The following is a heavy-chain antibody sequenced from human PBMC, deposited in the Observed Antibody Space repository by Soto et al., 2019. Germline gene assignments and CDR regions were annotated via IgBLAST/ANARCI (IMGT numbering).Heavy chain of an antibody. CDR3: AREVPSYYYGSGPSDY. CDR1: GYTFTGYY. Sequence: ASVKVSCKASGYTFTGYYMHWVRQAPGQGLEWMGWINPNSGGTNYAQKFQGRVTMTRDTSISTAYMELSRLRSDDTAVYYCAREVPSYYYGSGPSDYWGQGTLVTVSS. V-gene: IGHV1-2*02. CDR2: INPNSGGT. J-gene: IGHJ4*02. D-gene: IGHD3-10*01.